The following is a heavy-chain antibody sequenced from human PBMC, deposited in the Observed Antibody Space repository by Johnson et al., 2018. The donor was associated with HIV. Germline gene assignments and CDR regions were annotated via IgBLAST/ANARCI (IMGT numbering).Heavy chain of an antibody. D-gene: IGHD3-10*01. J-gene: IGHJ3*01. CDR1: GFTFSDYY. V-gene: IGHV3-11*01. CDR3: ARDLPFYYGSGWDAFDL. Sequence: QVRLVESGGGLVKPGGSLRLSCAASGFTFSDYYMTWIRQAPGKGLEWISYISWSGRTIYYADSVKGRFTISRDNAKNSLYLEMNSLRAEDTAVYFCARDLPFYYGSGWDAFDLWGQGTMVTVSS. CDR2: ISWSGRTI.